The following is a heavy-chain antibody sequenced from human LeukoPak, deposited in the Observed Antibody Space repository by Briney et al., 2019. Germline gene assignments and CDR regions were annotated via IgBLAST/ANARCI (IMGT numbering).Heavy chain of an antibody. D-gene: IGHD3-22*01. CDR3: ARVRRFSYYYDSSGYPSVPQG. J-gene: IGHJ4*02. CDR1: GGSISSISYY. CDR2: NYYSGST. V-gene: IGHV4-39*07. Sequence: SETLSLTCTVSGGSISSISYYWGWIRQPPGKGLEWIGSNYYSGSTYYNPSLKSRVTISVDTSKNQFSLQLSSVTAADTAVYYCARVRRFSYYYDSSGYPSVPQGWGQGTLVTVSS.